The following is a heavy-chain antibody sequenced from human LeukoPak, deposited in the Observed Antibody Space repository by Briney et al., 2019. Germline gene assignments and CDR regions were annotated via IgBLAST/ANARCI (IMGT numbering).Heavy chain of an antibody. Sequence: GGSLRLSCTASGFTFSDYSVNWVRQAPGKGLEWVSSISSGGSYIYYADSVKGRFTISRDNARNSLYLQMNSLSAEDTAVYYCARDPTPEWDLLPYFDCWGQGALVSVSS. CDR3: ARDPTPEWDLLPYFDC. CDR2: ISSGGSYI. CDR1: GFTFSDYS. V-gene: IGHV3-21*01. D-gene: IGHD1-26*01. J-gene: IGHJ4*02.